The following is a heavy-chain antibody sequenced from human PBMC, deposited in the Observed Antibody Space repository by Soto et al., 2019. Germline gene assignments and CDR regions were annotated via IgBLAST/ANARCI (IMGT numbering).Heavy chain of an antibody. D-gene: IGHD3-3*01. CDR1: GYTFTSYA. J-gene: IGHJ4*02. Sequence: QVQLVQSGAEVKKPGASVKVSCKASGYTFTSYAMHWVRQAPGQRLEWMGWINAGNGNTKYSQKFQGRVTITRDTSASTAYIELSSLRSEDTAVYYCARDHPRTYYDFWSGYYNYWGQGTLVTVSS. V-gene: IGHV1-3*01. CDR2: INAGNGNT. CDR3: ARDHPRTYYDFWSGYYNY.